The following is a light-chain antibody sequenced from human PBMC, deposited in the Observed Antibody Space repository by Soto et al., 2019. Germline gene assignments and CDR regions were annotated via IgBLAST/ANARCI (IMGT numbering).Light chain of an antibody. CDR1: SSNIGAGYD. CDR3: QSYDSSLSGSCV. J-gene: IGLJ1*01. Sequence: QSVLTQPPSVSGAPGQRVTISCTGSSSNIGAGYDVHWYQQLPGTAPKLLIYGNSNRPSGVPDRFSGSKSGTSASLAITGLQAEDEADYYYQSYDSSLSGSCVFGTGTQLTV. V-gene: IGLV1-40*01. CDR2: GNS.